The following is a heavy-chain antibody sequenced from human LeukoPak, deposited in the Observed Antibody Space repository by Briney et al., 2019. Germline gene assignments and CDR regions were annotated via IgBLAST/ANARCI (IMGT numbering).Heavy chain of an antibody. D-gene: IGHD3-16*01. CDR3: ASVVSSLWGLDYYYYMDV. V-gene: IGHV4-59*01. CDR1: GGSISSYY. CDR2: IYYSGST. J-gene: IGHJ6*03. Sequence: SETLSLTCTVSGGSISSYYWSWIRQPPGKGLEWIGYIYYSGSTNYNPSLKSRVTISVDTSKNQFSLKLSSVTAADTAVYYCASVVSSLWGLDYYYYMDVWGKGTTVTVSS.